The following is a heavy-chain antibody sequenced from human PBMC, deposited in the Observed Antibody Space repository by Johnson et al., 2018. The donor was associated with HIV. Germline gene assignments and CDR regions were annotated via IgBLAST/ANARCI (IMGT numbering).Heavy chain of an antibody. CDR2: ISGSGGST. V-gene: IGHV3-23*04. CDR1: GLTFSSYG. CDR3: ARGRGALDI. J-gene: IGHJ3*02. D-gene: IGHD3-16*01. Sequence: VQLVESGGGLVQPGGSLRLSCVASGLTFSSYGMSWVRQAPGKGPEWVSGISGSGGSTYYADSVKGRFTISRDNSKSTLFLQMNSLRAEDTAADYCARGRGALDIWGQGTKVTVSS.